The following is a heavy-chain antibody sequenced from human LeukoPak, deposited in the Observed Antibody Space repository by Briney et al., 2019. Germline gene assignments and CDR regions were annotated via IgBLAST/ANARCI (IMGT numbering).Heavy chain of an antibody. D-gene: IGHD6-13*01. Sequence: GGSLRLSCAASGFTFSSYGMSWVRQAPGKGLEWVSVIYSDDRTYHADSVKGRFTISRDNSKNTLYLQMNNLRVEDTAVYYCARDRTAADPWGQGTLVTVSS. J-gene: IGHJ5*02. V-gene: IGHV3-53*01. CDR1: GFTFSSYG. CDR3: ARDRTAADP. CDR2: IYSDDRT.